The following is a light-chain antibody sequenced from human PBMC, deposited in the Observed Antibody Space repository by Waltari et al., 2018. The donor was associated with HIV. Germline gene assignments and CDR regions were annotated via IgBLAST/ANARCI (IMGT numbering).Light chain of an antibody. Sequence: EVVMTQSPATLSVSPGEGANFSCTASQSIGSNLAWYQHKPGQAPRLLVHSASTRAAGIPARFSGSGSGTAFTLAISSLQSEDYAIYYCQQYNAWPPWTFGQGTKVDVK. V-gene: IGKV3-15*01. J-gene: IGKJ1*01. CDR1: QSIGSN. CDR3: QQYNAWPPWT. CDR2: SAS.